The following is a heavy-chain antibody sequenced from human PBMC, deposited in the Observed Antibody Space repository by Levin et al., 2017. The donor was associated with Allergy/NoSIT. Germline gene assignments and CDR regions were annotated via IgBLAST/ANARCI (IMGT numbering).Heavy chain of an antibody. CDR2: IKEDGSDN. V-gene: IGHV3-7*04. J-gene: IGHJ4*02. Sequence: SGGSLKLSCTASGFVFSDFYMTWVRQAPGKGLEWVANIKEDGSDNRYLDSVKGRFTISRDNAKNSVYLQMNSLRDEDMAVYYCARGRGWISDYWGQGTLVTVS. D-gene: IGHD2-2*03. CDR3: ARGRGWISDY. CDR1: GFVFSDFY.